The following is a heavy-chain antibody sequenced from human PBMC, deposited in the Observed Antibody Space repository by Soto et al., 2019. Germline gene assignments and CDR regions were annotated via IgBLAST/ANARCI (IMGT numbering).Heavy chain of an antibody. D-gene: IGHD1-20*01. V-gene: IGHV3-23*01. CDR3: AKDHFKGNGIYDGFDV. J-gene: IGHJ3*01. CDR1: GLPMSTYA. CDR2: IAGVDI. Sequence: WSLRLSCAGNGLPMSTYAMSWVRQAPGKGLEWVSTIAGVDIFYADSVQGRFTISIDNSKNLLFLQMNSLTADDTATYYCAKDHFKGNGIYDGFDVWGQGTTVTVSS.